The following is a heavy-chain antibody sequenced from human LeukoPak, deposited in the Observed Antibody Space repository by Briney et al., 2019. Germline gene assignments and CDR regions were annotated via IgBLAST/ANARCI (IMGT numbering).Heavy chain of an antibody. CDR3: ARGHYGLDAFDI. CDR2: IYYSGST. Sequence: SETLSLTCTVSGGSISSSSYYWGWIRQPPGKGLEWIGYIYYSGSTYYNPSLKSRVTISVDTSKNQFSLKLSSVTAADTAVYYCARGHYGLDAFDIWGQGTMVTVSS. J-gene: IGHJ3*02. CDR1: GGSISSSSYY. V-gene: IGHV4-30-4*08. D-gene: IGHD3-10*01.